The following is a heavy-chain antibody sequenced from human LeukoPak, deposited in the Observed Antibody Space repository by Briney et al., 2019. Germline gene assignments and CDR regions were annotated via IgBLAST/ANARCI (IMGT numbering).Heavy chain of an antibody. CDR2: IYYSGST. V-gene: IGHV4-59*01. D-gene: IGHD2-2*01. CDR3: AREVPAALVYDY. J-gene: IGHJ4*02. CDR1: GGSISSYY. Sequence: SETLSLTCTVSGGSISSYYWSWIRQPPGKGLEWIGYIYYSGSTNYNPSLKSRVTISVDTSKNQFSLKLSSVTAADTAVYYCAREVPAALVYDYWGQGTLVTVSS.